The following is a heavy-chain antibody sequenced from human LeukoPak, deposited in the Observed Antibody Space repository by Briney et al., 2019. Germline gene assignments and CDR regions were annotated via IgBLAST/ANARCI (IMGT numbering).Heavy chain of an antibody. CDR3: ARRDVEMATIRAYYFDY. V-gene: IGHV4-34*01. J-gene: IGHJ4*02. CDR2: INHSGST. CDR1: GGSFSGYY. D-gene: IGHD5-24*01. Sequence: SETLSLTCAVYGGSFSGYYWSWIRQPPGKGLEWIGEINHSGSTNYNPSLKSRVTISVDTSKNQFSLKLSSVTAADTAVYYCARRDVEMATIRAYYFDYWGQGTLVTVSS.